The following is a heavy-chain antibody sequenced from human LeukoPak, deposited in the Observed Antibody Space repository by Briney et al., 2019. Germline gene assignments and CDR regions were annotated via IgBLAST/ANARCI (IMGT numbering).Heavy chain of an antibody. J-gene: IGHJ4*02. V-gene: IGHV3-33*01. CDR2: IWYDGSNK. CDR3: ARSMVAATLDY. CDR1: GFTFSSYG. Sequence: AGSLRLSCAASGFTFSSYGMHWVRQAPGKGLEWVAVIWYDGSNKYYADSVKGRFTISRDNSKNTLYLQMNSLRAEDTAVYYCARSMVAATLDYWGQGTLVTVSS. D-gene: IGHD2-15*01.